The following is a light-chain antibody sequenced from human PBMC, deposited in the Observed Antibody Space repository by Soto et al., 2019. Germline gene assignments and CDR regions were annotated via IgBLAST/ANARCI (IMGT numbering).Light chain of an antibody. J-gene: IGLJ1*01. CDR1: SSDVGNYKY. CDR3: FSYTRSGTYV. V-gene: IGLV2-14*01. CDR2: EVS. Sequence: QSVLTQPASVSGSPGQSITISCTGTSSDVGNYKYVSWYQQHPGKAPKLMIYEVSNRPSGVSNRFSDSKSGNTASLTISGLKADHDNDYYCFSYTRSGTYVFGTGTKVTVL.